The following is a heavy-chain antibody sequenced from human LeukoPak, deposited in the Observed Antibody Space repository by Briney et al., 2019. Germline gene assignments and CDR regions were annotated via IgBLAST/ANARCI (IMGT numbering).Heavy chain of an antibody. CDR2: INPNSGGA. CDR1: GYTFTDYY. D-gene: IGHD6-13*01. V-gene: IGHV1-2*02. J-gene: IGHJ5*02. Sequence: ASVKVSCKASGYTFTDYYLHWVRQAPGQGVEWMGWINPNSGGANFALNFQGRVTMTRATSIGTAYMELSRLTSDDTAVYYCARGVGSSWFDPWGQGTLVTVSS. CDR3: ARGVGSSWFDP.